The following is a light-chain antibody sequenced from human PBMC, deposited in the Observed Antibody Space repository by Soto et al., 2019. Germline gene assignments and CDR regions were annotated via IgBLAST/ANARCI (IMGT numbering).Light chain of an antibody. Sequence: AIRMTQSPSSLSASTGDRVTITCRASQDIRIYLAWYQQKPGKAPNLLIYGASTLLSGVPSRFSGSGSGTDFTLTISSLQSEDFATYYCQQYDSFPLTFGGGTDVEI. CDR1: QDIRIY. J-gene: IGKJ4*01. CDR2: GAS. V-gene: IGKV1-8*01. CDR3: QQYDSFPLT.